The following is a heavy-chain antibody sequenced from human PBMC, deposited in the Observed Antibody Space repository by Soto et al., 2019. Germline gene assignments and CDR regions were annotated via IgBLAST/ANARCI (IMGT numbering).Heavy chain of an antibody. CDR1: GFTFSSYS. Sequence: PGGSLRLSCAASGFTFSSYSMNWVRQAPGKGLEWVSYISSSSTIYYADSVKGRFTISRDNAKNSLYLQMNSLRDEDTAVYYCARVGKGYCSGGSCYLGGMDVWGQGTTVTVSS. CDR3: ARVGKGYCSGGSCYLGGMDV. D-gene: IGHD2-15*01. V-gene: IGHV3-48*02. J-gene: IGHJ6*02. CDR2: ISSSSTI.